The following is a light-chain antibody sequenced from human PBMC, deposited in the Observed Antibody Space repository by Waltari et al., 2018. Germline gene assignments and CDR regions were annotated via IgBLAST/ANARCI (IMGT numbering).Light chain of an antibody. V-gene: IGLV2-14*03. Sequence: QSALTQPASVSGSPGQSITISCSGIHSAVAASDSVSWYHHHPGEAPQVIIYDVTNRPSGVSDRFSASKSANRAFLTISGLQPDDEGDYYCSSQTLDGVVLFGGGTKLTVL. CDR1: HSAVAASDS. J-gene: IGLJ2*01. CDR2: DVT. CDR3: SSQTLDGVVL.